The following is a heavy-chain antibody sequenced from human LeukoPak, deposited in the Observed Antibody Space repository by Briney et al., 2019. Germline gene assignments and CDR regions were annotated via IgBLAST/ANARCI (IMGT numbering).Heavy chain of an antibody. CDR3: ARDERRGTYYGTFDS. D-gene: IGHD1-26*01. CDR2: LYYSGST. CDR1: GGSISSHS. V-gene: IGHV4-59*11. J-gene: IGHJ4*02. Sequence: SETLSLTCTVSGGSISSHSWSWIRQPLGKGLEWIGYLYYSGSTSYNPFLKSRVTISVDTSNNRFSLKLSSVTAADTAVYYCARDERRGTYYGTFDSWGQGTLVTVSS.